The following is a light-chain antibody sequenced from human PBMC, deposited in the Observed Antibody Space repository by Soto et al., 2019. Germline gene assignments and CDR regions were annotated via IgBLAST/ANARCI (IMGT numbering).Light chain of an antibody. J-gene: IGKJ1*01. CDR1: QSVSGY. CDR3: QQRSKWRT. CDR2: DAS. Sequence: EIVLTQSPVTLSLSPGERVTLSCRASQSVSGYLAWYQQKPGQAPRLLIYDASKRATGIPARFSGSGFGTDFTLTISSLEPEDFAVYYCQQRSKWRTFGQGTKVDIK. V-gene: IGKV3-11*01.